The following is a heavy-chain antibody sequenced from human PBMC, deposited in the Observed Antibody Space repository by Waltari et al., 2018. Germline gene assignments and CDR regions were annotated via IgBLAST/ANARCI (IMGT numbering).Heavy chain of an antibody. D-gene: IGHD3-16*02. V-gene: IGHV4-39*01. CDR2: IYYSGSA. CDR3: ARRGGDDYVWGSYRN. Sequence: QLQLQESGPGLVKPSETLSLTCTVSGGSISSSSYYWGWLRQPPGKGLEWIGSIYYSGSAYYNPSLKSRVTISVDTSKNQFSLKLSSVTAADTAVYYCARRGGDDYVWGSYRNWGQGTLVTVSS. J-gene: IGHJ4*02. CDR1: GGSISSSSYY.